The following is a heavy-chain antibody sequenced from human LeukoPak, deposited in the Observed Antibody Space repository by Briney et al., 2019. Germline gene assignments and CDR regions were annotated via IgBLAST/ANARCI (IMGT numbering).Heavy chain of an antibody. CDR1: GYTFTRYY. J-gene: IGHJ3*02. CDR3: ARVGRTYYSEAFDI. D-gene: IGHD3-22*01. CDR2: INPSGGST. Sequence: ASVKVSCKASGYTFTRYYMHWVRQTPGQGLEWMGIINPSGGSTTYAQTFQGRVTMTRDTSTSTVYMELGSLIFEDTAVYYCARVGRTYYSEAFDIWGQGTMVTVSS. V-gene: IGHV1-46*01.